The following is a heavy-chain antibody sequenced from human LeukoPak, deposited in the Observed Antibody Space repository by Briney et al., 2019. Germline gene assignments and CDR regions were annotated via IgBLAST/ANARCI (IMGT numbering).Heavy chain of an antibody. Sequence: ETLSLTCTVSGGSISSSSYYWGWIRQPPGKGLEWIASIYYRGSTYYNPSLKSRVTISVDTSKNQFSLKLSSVTAADTAVYYCARQAIYGGGSDYWGQGTLVTVSS. V-gene: IGHV4-39*01. CDR1: GGSISSSSYY. D-gene: IGHD4-23*01. J-gene: IGHJ4*02. CDR2: IYYRGST. CDR3: ARQAIYGGGSDY.